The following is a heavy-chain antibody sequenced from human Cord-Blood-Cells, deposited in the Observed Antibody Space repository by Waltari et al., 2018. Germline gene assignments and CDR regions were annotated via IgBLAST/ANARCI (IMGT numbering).Heavy chain of an antibody. J-gene: IGHJ4*02. CDR3: AISSGSYYSFDY. CDR2: IYYIGST. V-gene: IGHV4-39*01. Sequence: QLQLQESGPGLVKPPETLSLTCTVSGGSISSSSYYWGWIRQPRGKGLEWSGSIYYIGSTNYDPSLKSRVTISVDASKSQFSLTRSSETAADTAVYYCAISSGSYYSFDYWGQGTLVTVSS. CDR1: GGSISSSSYY. D-gene: IGHD1-26*01.